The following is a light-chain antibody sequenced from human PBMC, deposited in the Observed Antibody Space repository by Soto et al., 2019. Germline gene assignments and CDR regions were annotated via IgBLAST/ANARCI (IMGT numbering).Light chain of an antibody. Sequence: QSVLTQPPSASGAPGQRVTISCSGSSSNIESNTVYWYQQLPGMVPRLLIYGHSNQPSGVPDRFSGSKSGTSASLAITGLQAEDEADYYCQSYDSSLTGYVFGTGTKVTVL. V-gene: IGLV1-40*01. CDR3: QSYDSSLTGYV. CDR1: SSNIESNT. CDR2: GHS. J-gene: IGLJ1*01.